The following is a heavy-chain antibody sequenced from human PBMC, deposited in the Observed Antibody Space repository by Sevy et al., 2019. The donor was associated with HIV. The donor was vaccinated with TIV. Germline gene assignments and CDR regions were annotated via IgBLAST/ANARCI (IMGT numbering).Heavy chain of an antibody. CDR3: AKDFCRTDNCADLFDY. CDR2: IYPNGDVT. V-gene: IGHV3-23*01. J-gene: IGHJ4*02. Sequence: GGSLRLSCAASGFTFINYAMTWVRQAPGKGLEWVSSIYPNGDVTFYAESVKGRFIISRDSSKNTLFLQMNSLRAEDTAVYYCAKDFCRTDNCADLFDYWGQGTLVTASS. D-gene: IGHD1-20*01. CDR1: GFTFINYA.